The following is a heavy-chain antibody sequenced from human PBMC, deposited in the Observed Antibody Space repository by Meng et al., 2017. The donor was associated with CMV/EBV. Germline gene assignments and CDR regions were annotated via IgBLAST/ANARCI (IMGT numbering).Heavy chain of an antibody. CDR2: INPNSGGT. CDR3: AREVATTHDAFDI. D-gene: IGHD5-12*01. Sequence: QVQPVPAGAEGKKPGASWKVSCKASGYTFTGYYMHWVRQAPGQGLEWMGWINPNSGGTNYAQKFRGRVTMTRDTSISTAYMELSRLRSDDTAVYYCAREVATTHDAFDIWGQGTMVTVSS. J-gene: IGHJ3*02. CDR1: GYTFTGYY. V-gene: IGHV1-2*02.